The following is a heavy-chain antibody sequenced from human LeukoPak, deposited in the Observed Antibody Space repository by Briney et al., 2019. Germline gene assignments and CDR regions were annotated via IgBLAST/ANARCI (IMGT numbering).Heavy chain of an antibody. CDR3: ARDLGNSGWYTFDY. Sequence: SQTLSLTCAISGDSVSSINGAWNWTRQSPSRGLEWLGRTYYRSKWYNDYVESMKGRITISPDTSKNQFSLHLNSVTPEDTAVYYCARDLGNSGWYTFDYWGQGTLVTVSS. D-gene: IGHD6-19*01. J-gene: IGHJ4*02. CDR1: GDSVSSINGA. V-gene: IGHV6-1*01. CDR2: TYYRSKWYN.